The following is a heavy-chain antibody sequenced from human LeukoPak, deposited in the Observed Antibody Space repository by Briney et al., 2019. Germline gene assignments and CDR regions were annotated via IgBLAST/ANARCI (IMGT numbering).Heavy chain of an antibody. Sequence: PSETLSLTCAVYGGSFSGYYWSWIRQPPGKGLEWIGEINHSGSTNYNPSLKSRVTISVDTSKNQFSLKLSSVTAADTAVYYCARGRYSSGWYGGYYMDVWGKGTTATVSS. D-gene: IGHD6-19*01. J-gene: IGHJ6*03. V-gene: IGHV4-34*01. CDR3: ARGRYSSGWYGGYYMDV. CDR1: GGSFSGYY. CDR2: INHSGST.